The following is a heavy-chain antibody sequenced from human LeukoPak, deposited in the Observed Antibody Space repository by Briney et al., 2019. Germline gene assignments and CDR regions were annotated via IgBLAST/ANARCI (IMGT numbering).Heavy chain of an antibody. J-gene: IGHJ4*02. Sequence: GGSLRLSCAASGSSFSSYSMNWVRQAPGKALEWVSSINSRGTYIYYADSLKGRFTISRDNAENSLHLQMNSLRAEDTAVYYCARGVPLAFYCSSTSCYYFDYWGQGTLVTVSS. D-gene: IGHD2-2*01. V-gene: IGHV3-21*01. CDR3: ARGVPLAFYCSSTSCYYFDY. CDR1: GSSFSSYS. CDR2: INSRGTYI.